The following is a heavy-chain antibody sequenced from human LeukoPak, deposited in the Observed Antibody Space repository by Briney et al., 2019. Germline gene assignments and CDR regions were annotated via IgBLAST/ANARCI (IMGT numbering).Heavy chain of an antibody. D-gene: IGHD3-22*01. CDR2: INPSGGST. Sequence: ASVKVSCKASGYSFTNYYMRWVRQAPGQGLEWMGIINPSGGSTTYAQKFQGRVTMTRDTSTSTVYMEVSSLRSEDTAVYYCARAGYDSSGYYSYWGQGTLVTLSS. V-gene: IGHV1-46*01. J-gene: IGHJ4*02. CDR1: GYSFTNYY. CDR3: ARAGYDSSGYYSY.